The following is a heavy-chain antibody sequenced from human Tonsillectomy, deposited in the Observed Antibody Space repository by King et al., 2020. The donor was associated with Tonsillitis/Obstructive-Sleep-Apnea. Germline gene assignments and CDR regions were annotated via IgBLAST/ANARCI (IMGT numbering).Heavy chain of an antibody. J-gene: IGHJ6*03. D-gene: IGHD6-19*01. V-gene: IGHV1-46*01. CDR1: GYTFTSSY. CDR3: AGGYSSGWLPYYYYMDV. CDR2: INTSGGRP. Sequence: VQLVESGAEVKKPGASVKVSCKASGYTFTSSYMHWVGQAPGQGLEWMVIINTSGGRPSYAQKFQGIVTMTRATSTRTGYMVLSSLRAAGTAVYYCAGGYSSGWLPYYYYMDVWGKGTTVTVSS.